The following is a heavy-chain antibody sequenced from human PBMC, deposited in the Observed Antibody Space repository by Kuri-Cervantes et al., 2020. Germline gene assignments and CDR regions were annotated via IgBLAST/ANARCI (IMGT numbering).Heavy chain of an antibody. D-gene: IGHD6-6*01. V-gene: IGHV4-34*01. J-gene: IGHJ5*02. Sequence: SQTLSLTCAASGFTFSNYAMSWIRQPPGKGLEWIGEVNHSGSTNYNPSLKSRVTISVDTSKNQFSLKLSSVTAADTAVYYCARQEYSSSSDWFDPWGQGTLVTVSS. CDR1: GFTFSNYA. CDR3: ARQEYSSSSDWFDP. CDR2: VNHSGST.